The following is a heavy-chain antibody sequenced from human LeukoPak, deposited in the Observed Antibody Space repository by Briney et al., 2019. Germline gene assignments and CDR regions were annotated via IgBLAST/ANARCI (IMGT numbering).Heavy chain of an antibody. V-gene: IGHV4-31*03. CDR2: IYYSGST. J-gene: IGHJ6*03. CDR3: ARISGLMRSLMDV. D-gene: IGHD3-16*01. CDR1: GGSISSGDYY. Sequence: PSETLSLTCTVSGGSISSGDYYWTSIRQHPGKGLEWIGYIYYSGSTYYNPSLESRVTISVDTSKNQFALEVSSVTAADAAVDFCARISGLMRSLMDVWGKGTTVTVSS.